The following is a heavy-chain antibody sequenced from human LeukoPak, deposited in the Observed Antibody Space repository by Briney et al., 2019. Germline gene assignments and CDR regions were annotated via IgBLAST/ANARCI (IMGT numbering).Heavy chain of an antibody. Sequence: GGSLRLSCAASAFTFSSFGMHWVRQAPGKGLEWVAVIWYDGSNKYYADSVEGRFTISRDNSKNTLYLQMNSLRAEDTAVYYCAKYDFLTAYDYWGQGTLVTVSS. D-gene: IGHD3-9*01. CDR1: AFTFSSFG. CDR3: AKYDFLTAYDY. CDR2: IWYDGSNK. J-gene: IGHJ4*02. V-gene: IGHV3-33*06.